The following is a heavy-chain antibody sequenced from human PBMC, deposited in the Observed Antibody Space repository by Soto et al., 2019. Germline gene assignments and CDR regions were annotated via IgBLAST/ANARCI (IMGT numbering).Heavy chain of an antibody. D-gene: IGHD4-17*01. CDR2: ISSSGSTI. CDR3: ARDLVPTVTVY. Sequence: GSLRLSCAASGFTFSSYEMNWVRQAPGKGLEWVSYISSSGSTIYYADSVKGRFTISRDNAKNSLYLQMNSLRAEDTAVYYCARDLVPTVTVYWGQGTLVTVSS. CDR1: GFTFSSYE. V-gene: IGHV3-48*03. J-gene: IGHJ4*02.